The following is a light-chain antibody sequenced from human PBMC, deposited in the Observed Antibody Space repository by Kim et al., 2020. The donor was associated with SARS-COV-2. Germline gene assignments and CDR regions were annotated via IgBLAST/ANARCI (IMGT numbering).Light chain of an antibody. CDR2: EDN. J-gene: IGLJ3*02. CDR1: SGSIASNY. Sequence: LTQPHSVSESPGKTVTISCTRSSGSIASNYVQWYQQRPGSSPTTVIHEDNERPSGVPDRFSGSIDSSSNSASLTISGLKTEDEADYYCQSYDSATWVFGGGTQLTVL. CDR3: QSYDSATWV. V-gene: IGLV6-57*01.